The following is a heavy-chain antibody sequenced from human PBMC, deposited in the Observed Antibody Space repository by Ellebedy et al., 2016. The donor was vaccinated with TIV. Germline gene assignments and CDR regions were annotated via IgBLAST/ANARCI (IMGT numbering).Heavy chain of an antibody. J-gene: IGHJ6*02. CDR3: ARGGSGSVV. V-gene: IGHV3-15*07. CDR1: GFTFSNAW. D-gene: IGHD1-26*01. Sequence: GESLKISCAASGFTFSNAWMNWVRQVPGKGLEWVGRIRSEPDGGTTDYAAPVKGRFTISRGDSKNTLYLQMNSLKTEDTAVYYCARGGSGSVVWGQGTTVTVSS. CDR2: IRSEPDGGTT.